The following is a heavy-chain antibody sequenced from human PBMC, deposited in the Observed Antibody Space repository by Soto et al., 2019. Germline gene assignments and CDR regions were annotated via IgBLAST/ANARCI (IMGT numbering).Heavy chain of an antibody. J-gene: IGHJ6*02. CDR1: GYTFTSYY. D-gene: IGHD6-19*01. CDR2: INPSGGST. CDR3: ARDTGYSSHYYYYYGMDV. Sequence: ASVKVSFKASGYTFTSYYMHWLRQAPGQGLEWMGIINPSGGSTSYAQKFQGRVTMTRDTSTSTVYMELSSLRSEDTAVYYCARDTGYSSHYYYYYGMDVWGQGTTVTVSS. V-gene: IGHV1-46*01.